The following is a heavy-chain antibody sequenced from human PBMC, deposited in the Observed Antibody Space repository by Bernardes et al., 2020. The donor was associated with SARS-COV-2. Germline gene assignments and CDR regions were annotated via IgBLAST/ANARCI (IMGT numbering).Heavy chain of an antibody. Sequence: ASVKVSCKTSGYTFTAYVIIWVRQAPGQGLESMGWISAYNGYTNYAQKFQGRVPMTTDTSTSTAYMELRSLRSDDTAVYYCARALISDCSGGSCYPDYGDYFDYWGQGTLLTVSS. D-gene: IGHD2-15*01. J-gene: IGHJ4*02. CDR1: GYTFTAYV. V-gene: IGHV1-18*01. CDR2: ISAYNGYT. CDR3: ARALISDCSGGSCYPDYGDYFDY.